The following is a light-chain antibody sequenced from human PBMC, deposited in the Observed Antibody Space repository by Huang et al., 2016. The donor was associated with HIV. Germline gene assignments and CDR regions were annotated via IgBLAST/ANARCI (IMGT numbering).Light chain of an antibody. CDR2: GAS. CDR1: QSVTTN. CDR3: QQYNNWPIFT. Sequence: EIVMTQSPATLSVSPGERATLSCRARQSVTTNLAWYQQKPVQAPRLLIYGASTRATGIPARFSGSGSVTDFTLTISSLQSEDFAVYYCQQYNNWPIFTFGPGTKVDIK. J-gene: IGKJ3*01. V-gene: IGKV3-15*01.